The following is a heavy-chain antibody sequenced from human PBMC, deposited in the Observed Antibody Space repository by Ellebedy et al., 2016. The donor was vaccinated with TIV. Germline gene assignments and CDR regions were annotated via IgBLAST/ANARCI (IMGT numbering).Heavy chain of an antibody. CDR3: AREGKGTTILHF. J-gene: IGHJ4*02. V-gene: IGHV4-34*01. D-gene: IGHD1-7*01. Sequence: MPSETLSLTCSVYGVSFNNDFWNWIRQPPGKGLEWIGEANSRGNTNYNPSFKSRVAISIDTSKNQVSLKLNSVTAADTAVYFCAREGKGTTILHFWGQGTQVTVSS. CDR1: GVSFNNDF. CDR2: ANSRGNT.